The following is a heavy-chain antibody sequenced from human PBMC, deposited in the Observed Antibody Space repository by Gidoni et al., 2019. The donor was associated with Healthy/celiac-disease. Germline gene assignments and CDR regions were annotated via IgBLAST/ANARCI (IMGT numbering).Heavy chain of an antibody. J-gene: IGHJ5*02. CDR3: AKGSEGVRFLEWLVPNWFDP. Sequence: EVQLLESGGGLVQPGGSLRLSCAASGFTFSSYAMSWVRQAPGKGLGWVSAISGSGGSTYYADSVKGRFTISRDNSKNTLYLQMNSLRAEDTAVYYCAKGSEGVRFLEWLVPNWFDPWGQGTLVTVSS. D-gene: IGHD3-3*01. CDR2: ISGSGGST. V-gene: IGHV3-23*01. CDR1: GFTFSSYA.